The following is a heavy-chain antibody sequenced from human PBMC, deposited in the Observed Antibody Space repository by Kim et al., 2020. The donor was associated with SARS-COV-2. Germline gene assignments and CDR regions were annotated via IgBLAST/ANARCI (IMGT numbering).Heavy chain of an antibody. V-gene: IGHV3-9*02. CDR2: VTWNGDIM. CDR1: GITSDDYA. J-gene: IGHJ4*02. CDR3: AKDRGPTAPYGILDH. D-gene: IGHD4-17*01. Sequence: GGSLRLSCATSGITSDDYAFHWVRQIPGKGLEWVSGVTWNGDIMAYGVSVRGRFTISRDNARNSLYLQMNDLRPEDTASYFCAKDRGPTAPYGILDHWGQGTLVTVSS.